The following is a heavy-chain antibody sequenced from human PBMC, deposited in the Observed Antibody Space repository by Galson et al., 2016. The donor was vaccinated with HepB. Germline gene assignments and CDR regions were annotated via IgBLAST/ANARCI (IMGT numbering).Heavy chain of an antibody. D-gene: IGHD1-26*01. CDR1: GFTFNNHD. V-gene: IGHV3-13*01. CDR2: IGAAGET. Sequence: SLRLSCATSGFTFNNHDMHWVRQAPGEGLEWVSGIGAAGETYYAGSVKGRFTISREDAKNSFFLQMNTLKTGDTAVYYCARVSGCYYEGDGFDAWGQGTVVTVSS. J-gene: IGHJ3*01. CDR3: ARVSGCYYEGDGFDA.